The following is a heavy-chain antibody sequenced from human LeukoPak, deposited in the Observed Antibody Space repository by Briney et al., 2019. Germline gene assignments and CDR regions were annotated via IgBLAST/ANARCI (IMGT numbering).Heavy chain of an antibody. CDR1: GFTLSSYG. Sequence: PGGSLRLSCAASGFTLSSYGMSWVRQAPGKGLEWVSAISGSGGSTYYADSVKGRFTISRDNSKNTLYLQMNSLRAEDTAVYYCAKSPARIAARHFDYWGQGTLVTVSS. CDR2: ISGSGGST. V-gene: IGHV3-23*01. J-gene: IGHJ4*02. D-gene: IGHD6-6*01. CDR3: AKSPARIAARHFDY.